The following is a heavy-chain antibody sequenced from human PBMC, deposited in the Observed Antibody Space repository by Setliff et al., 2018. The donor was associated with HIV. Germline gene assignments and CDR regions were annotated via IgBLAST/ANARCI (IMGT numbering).Heavy chain of an antibody. V-gene: IGHV4-59*08. J-gene: IGHJ4*02. CDR1: GGSISSHY. CDR3: ARAHGFTNDY. Sequence: SETLSLTCTVSGGSISSHYWSWIRQPPGKGLEWIGSIYYSGSTNYNPSLKSRVTISVDTSKNQFSLKLSSVTAADTAVYYCARAHGFTNDYWGQGALVTVSS. CDR2: IYYSGST. D-gene: IGHD3-3*01.